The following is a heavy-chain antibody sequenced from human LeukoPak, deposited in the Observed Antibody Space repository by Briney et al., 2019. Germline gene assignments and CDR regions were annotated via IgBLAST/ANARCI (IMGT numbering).Heavy chain of an antibody. CDR2: ITTSSSYI. V-gene: IGHV3-21*06. J-gene: IGHJ6*03. Sequence: GGSLKLSCAASGFSFSTYNMNWVRQAPGKGLEWVSSITTSSSYIYYADSVKGRFTISRDNAKSSLYLQMNSLRDEDTAVYYCARDPYSGSYGDYYYYYMDVWGKGTTVTISS. CDR1: GFSFSTYN. CDR3: ARDPYSGSYGDYYYYYMDV. D-gene: IGHD1-26*01.